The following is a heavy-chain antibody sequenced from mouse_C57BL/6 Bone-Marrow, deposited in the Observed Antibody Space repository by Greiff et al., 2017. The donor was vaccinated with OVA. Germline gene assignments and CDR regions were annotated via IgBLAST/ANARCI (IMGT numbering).Heavy chain of an antibody. CDR1: GFNIKDDY. D-gene: IGHD2-4*01. CDR2: IDPENGDT. Sequence: VQLQQSGAELVRPGASVKLSCTASGFNIKDDYMHWVKQRPEQGLEWIGWIDPENGDTEYASKFQGKATITADKSSNTAYLQLSSLTSEDAAVYYCTADYYGYFDVWGTGTTVTVSS. J-gene: IGHJ1*03. CDR3: TADYYGYFDV. V-gene: IGHV14-4*01.